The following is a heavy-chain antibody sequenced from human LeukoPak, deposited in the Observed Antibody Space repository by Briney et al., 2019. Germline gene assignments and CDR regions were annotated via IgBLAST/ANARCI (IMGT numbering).Heavy chain of an antibody. V-gene: IGHV4-39*07. D-gene: IGHD3-22*01. Sequence: SETLSLTCTVSGGSISSSSYYWGWIRQPPGKGLEWIGSIYFSGSTYYNPSLKSRVTISVDTSKNQFSLKLSSVTAADTAVYYCARRDANYYDSSGYLDAFDIWGQGTMVTVSS. CDR3: ARRDANYYDSSGYLDAFDI. CDR2: IYFSGST. J-gene: IGHJ3*02. CDR1: GGSISSSSYY.